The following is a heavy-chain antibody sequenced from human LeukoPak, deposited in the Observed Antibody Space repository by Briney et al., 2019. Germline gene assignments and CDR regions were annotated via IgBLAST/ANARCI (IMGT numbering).Heavy chain of an antibody. Sequence: SQTLSLACVISGDSVASNSTACNWIRQSPSRGLEWLGRTYYRSKWYNDYAVSVKSRITINPDTSKNQFSLQLNSVTPEDTAVYYCARGGQGDGYSADEAFDFWGQGTMVTVS. D-gene: IGHD5-24*01. CDR3: ARGGQGDGYSADEAFDF. CDR2: TYYRSKWYN. CDR1: GDSVASNSTA. J-gene: IGHJ3*01. V-gene: IGHV6-1*01.